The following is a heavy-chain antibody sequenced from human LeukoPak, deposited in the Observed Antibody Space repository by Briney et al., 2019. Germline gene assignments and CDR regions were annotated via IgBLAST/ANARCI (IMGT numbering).Heavy chain of an antibody. CDR2: ISGRAGST. Sequence: GGSLRLSCAASGFTFSSYAMSWVRQAPGKGLEWVSAISGRAGSTDYADSVKGRFTISRDNSKNTLYLQMNSLRAEDTAVYYCAKVGAATILLYYYYYYMDVWGKGTTVTISS. J-gene: IGHJ6*03. D-gene: IGHD5-12*01. CDR3: AKVGAATILLYYYYYYMDV. CDR1: GFTFSSYA. V-gene: IGHV3-23*01.